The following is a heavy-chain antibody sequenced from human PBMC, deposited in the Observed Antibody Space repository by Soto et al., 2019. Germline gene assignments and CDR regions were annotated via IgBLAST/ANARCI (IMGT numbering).Heavy chain of an antibody. CDR1: GGTFSSYA. CDR3: ASPCGGDCYSRSPPYYYCGMDV. V-gene: IGHV1-69*12. Sequence: QVQLVQSGAEVKKPGSSVKVSCKASGGTFSSYAISWVRQAPGQGLEWMGGIIPIFGTADYAQKFQGRVTITADESTSTAYMELRSLRSEDTAVYYCASPCGGDCYSRSPPYYYCGMDVWGQGTTVTVSS. CDR2: IIPIFGTA. D-gene: IGHD2-21*02. J-gene: IGHJ6*02.